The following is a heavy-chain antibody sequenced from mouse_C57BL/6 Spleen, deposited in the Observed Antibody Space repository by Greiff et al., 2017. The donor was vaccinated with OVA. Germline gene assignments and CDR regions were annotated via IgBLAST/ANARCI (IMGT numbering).Heavy chain of an antibody. CDR1: GYAFSSSW. V-gene: IGHV1-82*01. J-gene: IGHJ3*01. D-gene: IGHD2-5*01. Sequence: QVQLKQSGPELVKPGASVKISCKASGYAFSSSWMNWVKQRPGTGLEWIGRIYPGDGDTNYNGKFKGKATLTADKSSSTAYMQRSSLTSEDSAVYCCARSDYSNFLWFAYWGQGTLVTVSA. CDR3: ARSDYSNFLWFAY. CDR2: IYPGDGDT.